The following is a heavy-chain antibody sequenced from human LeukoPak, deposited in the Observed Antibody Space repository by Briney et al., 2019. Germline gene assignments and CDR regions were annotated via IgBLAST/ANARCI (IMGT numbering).Heavy chain of an antibody. CDR2: IWYDGSNK. CDR3: ARVRYDFWSGYNYYYYGMDV. CDR1: GFTFSSYG. J-gene: IGHJ6*02. V-gene: IGHV3-33*08. D-gene: IGHD3-3*01. Sequence: GSLRLSCAASGFTFSSYGMHWVRQAPGKGLEWVAVIWYDGSNKYYADSVKGRFTISRDNSKNTLYLQMNSLRAEDTAVYYCARVRYDFWSGYNYYYYGMDVWGQGTTVTVSS.